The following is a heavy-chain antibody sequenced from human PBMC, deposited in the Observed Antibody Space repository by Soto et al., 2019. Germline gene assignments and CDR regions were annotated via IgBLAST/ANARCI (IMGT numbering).Heavy chain of an antibody. D-gene: IGHD1-1*01. V-gene: IGHV3-15*07. J-gene: IGHJ4*02. CDR3: TTSGNPHIQDS. CDR2: IKKKTEVGAT. CDR1: GFTFSSAW. Sequence: EVQLVESGGGLVKPGGSLRLSCAASGFTFSSAWMNWVRQDPGKGLEWVGRIKKKTEVGATDYAAPVKGRFTISRDDSKNTLYLEMNSPKTEDTAVYYCTTSGNPHIQDSWGQGTLVTVSS.